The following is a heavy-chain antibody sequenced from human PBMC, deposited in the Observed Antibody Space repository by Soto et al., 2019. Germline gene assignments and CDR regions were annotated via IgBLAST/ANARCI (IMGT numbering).Heavy chain of an antibody. V-gene: IGHV3-74*01. CDR2: ITDDGRST. CDR1: GFTFSSYW. D-gene: IGHD2-2*01. Sequence: PGGSLRLSCAASGFTFSSYWMHWVRQGPGKGLVWVSRITDDGRSTSHADSVKGRFSISRDNAKNSLYLQMNSLRAEDTAVYYCARDLEVDCSSTSCPGAFDIWGQGTMVTVSS. J-gene: IGHJ3*02. CDR3: ARDLEVDCSSTSCPGAFDI.